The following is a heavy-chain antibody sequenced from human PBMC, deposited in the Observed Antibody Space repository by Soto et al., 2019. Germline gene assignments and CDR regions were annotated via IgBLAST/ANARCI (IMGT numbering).Heavy chain of an antibody. V-gene: IGHV3-15*01. CDR3: TTELTVTTYYFDY. J-gene: IGHJ4*02. CDR1: GFTFSNAW. CDR2: IKSKTDGGTT. D-gene: IGHD4-17*01. Sequence: GGSLRLSCAASGFTFSNAWMSWVRQAPGKGLEWVGRIKSKTDGGTTDYAAPVKGRFTISRDDSKNTLYLQMNSLKTEDTAVYYCTTELTVTTYYFDYWGQGTLVTVSS.